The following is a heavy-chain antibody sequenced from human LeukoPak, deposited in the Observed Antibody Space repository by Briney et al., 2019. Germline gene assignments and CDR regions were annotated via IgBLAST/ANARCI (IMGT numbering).Heavy chain of an antibody. CDR1: GYTFTSYY. J-gene: IGHJ4*02. CDR2: INPNSGGT. D-gene: IGHD3-22*01. CDR3: ARGPGGITMIVGG. V-gene: IGHV1-2*06. Sequence: ASVKVSCKASGYTFTSYYMHWVRQAPGQGLEWMGRINPNSGGTNYAQKFQGRVTMTRDTSISTAYMELSRLRSDDTAVYYCARGPGGITMIVGGWGQGTLVTVSS.